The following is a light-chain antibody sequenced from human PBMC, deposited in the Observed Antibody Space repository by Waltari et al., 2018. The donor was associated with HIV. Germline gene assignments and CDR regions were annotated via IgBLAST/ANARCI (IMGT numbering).Light chain of an antibody. Sequence: QSALTQPASVSGSPGQSITISCTGTTSDVGGYHYVSWYQQHPGKATKLMIYEVSNRPSGVSNRFSGSKSGSTASLTISGLQAEDEADYYCSSYTRSTVYVFGTGTKVTVL. CDR1: TSDVGGYHY. CDR2: EVS. CDR3: SSYTRSTVYV. J-gene: IGLJ1*01. V-gene: IGLV2-14*01.